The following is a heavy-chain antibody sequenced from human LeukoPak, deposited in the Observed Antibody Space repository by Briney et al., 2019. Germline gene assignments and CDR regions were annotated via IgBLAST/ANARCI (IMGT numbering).Heavy chain of an antibody. J-gene: IGHJ4*02. V-gene: IGHV4-34*01. D-gene: IGHD6-13*01. Sequence: SETLSLTCTVSGGPISSYYWSWIRQPPGKGLEWIGEINHSGSTNYNPSLKSRVTISVDTSKNQFSLKLSSVTAADTAVYYCARRRQGYSSSWSPFDYWGQGTLVTVSS. CDR2: INHSGST. CDR3: ARRRQGYSSSWSPFDY. CDR1: GGPISSYY.